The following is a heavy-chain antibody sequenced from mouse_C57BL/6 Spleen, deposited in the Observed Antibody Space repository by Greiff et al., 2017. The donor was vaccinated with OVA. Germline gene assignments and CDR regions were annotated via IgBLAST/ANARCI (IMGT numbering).Heavy chain of an antibody. J-gene: IGHJ2*01. Sequence: EVQLQQSGPELVKPGASVKISCKASGYSFTGYYMNWVKQSPEKSLEWIGELNPSTGGTTYNQKFKAKATLTVDKSSSTAYMQLKSLTSEDSAVYYGAREDYYGSSYEGGDYWGQGTTLTVSS. D-gene: IGHD1-1*01. CDR1: GYSFTGYY. CDR2: LNPSTGGT. V-gene: IGHV1-42*01. CDR3: AREDYYGSSYEGGDY.